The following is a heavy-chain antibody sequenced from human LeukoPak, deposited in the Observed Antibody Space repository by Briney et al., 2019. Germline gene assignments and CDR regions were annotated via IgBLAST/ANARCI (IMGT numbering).Heavy chain of an antibody. Sequence: ASVKVSCKASGYTFTSYGISWVRQAPGQGLEWMGWISAYNGNTNYAQKLQGRVTMTTDTSTSTAYMELRSLRSDDTAVYYCARGTVSTLAPLYYYYYYMDVWGKGTTVTISS. V-gene: IGHV1-18*01. CDR3: ARGTVSTLAPLYYYYYYMDV. J-gene: IGHJ6*03. D-gene: IGHD4-17*01. CDR2: ISAYNGNT. CDR1: GYTFTSYG.